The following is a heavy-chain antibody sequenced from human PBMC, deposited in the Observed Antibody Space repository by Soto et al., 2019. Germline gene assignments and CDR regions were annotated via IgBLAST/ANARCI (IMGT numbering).Heavy chain of an antibody. V-gene: IGHV3-48*01. CDR3: VSDTMWSLDN. D-gene: IGHD2-21*01. CDR1: GFTFSSYS. J-gene: IGHJ4*02. CDR2: ISSDGGAI. Sequence: GGSLGLSCSAYGFTFSSYSMNWVRQAPGKGLEWISYISSDGGAIYYADSVKGRFTISRDNAENSLYLQVNSLRVEDTAVYYCVSDTMWSLDNWGQGTLVTVSS.